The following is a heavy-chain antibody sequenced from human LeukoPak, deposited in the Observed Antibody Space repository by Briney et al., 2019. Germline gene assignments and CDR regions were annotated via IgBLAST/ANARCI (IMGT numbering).Heavy chain of an antibody. CDR2: IRSKAYGGTT. V-gene: IGHV3-49*04. J-gene: IGHJ4*02. D-gene: IGHD6-13*01. CDR1: GFTFGDYA. CDR3: TRAAAGKPFDY. Sequence: GRSLRLSCTASGFTFGDYAMSWVRQAPGKGLEWVGFIRSKAYGGTTEYAASVKGRFTISRDDSKSIAYLQMNSLKTEDTAVYYCTRAAAGKPFDYWGQGTLVTVSS.